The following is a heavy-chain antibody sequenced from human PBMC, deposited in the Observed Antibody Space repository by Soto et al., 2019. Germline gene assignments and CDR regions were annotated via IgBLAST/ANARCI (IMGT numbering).Heavy chain of an antibody. CDR1: GFTFSSYA. CDR3: ARKPIGYCSGGSCLYFDY. CDR2: ISYDGSNK. Sequence: QAGWSLRLSCAASGFTFSSYAMHWVRQAPGKGLEWVAVISYDGSNKYYADSVKGRFTISRDNSKNTLYLQMNSLRAEDTAVYYLARKPIGYCSGGSCLYFDYGGQGTLVTVSS. D-gene: IGHD2-15*01. V-gene: IGHV3-30-3*01. J-gene: IGHJ4*02.